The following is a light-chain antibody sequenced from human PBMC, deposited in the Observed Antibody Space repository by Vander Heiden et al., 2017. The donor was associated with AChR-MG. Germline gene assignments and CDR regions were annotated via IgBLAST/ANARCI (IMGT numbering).Light chain of an antibody. V-gene: IGKV2-28*01. J-gene: IGKJ1*01. CDR1: QSLLHSNGYNY. CDR2: LGS. CDR3: MQALQTPRT. Sequence: LSLPVTPGEPAPISCRSSQSLLHSNGYNYLDWYLQKPGQSPQLLIYLGSNLASGVPDRFSGSGSGTDFTLKISRVEAEDVGVYYCMQALQTPRTFGQGTKVEIK.